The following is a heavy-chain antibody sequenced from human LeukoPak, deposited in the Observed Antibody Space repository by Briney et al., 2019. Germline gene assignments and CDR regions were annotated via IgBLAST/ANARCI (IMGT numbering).Heavy chain of an antibody. CDR3: ARSDYYDSSGYPTHLNWFDP. CDR1: GGSMSSYY. CDR2: IYITGST. J-gene: IGHJ5*02. Sequence: SETLSLTCTVSGGSMSSYYWSWVRQPAGKGLEWIGRIYITGSTNYNPSLKSGVTMSVDTSKNQFSLKLSSVTAADTAVYYCARSDYYDSSGYPTHLNWFDPWGQGTLVTVSS. V-gene: IGHV4-4*07. D-gene: IGHD3-22*01.